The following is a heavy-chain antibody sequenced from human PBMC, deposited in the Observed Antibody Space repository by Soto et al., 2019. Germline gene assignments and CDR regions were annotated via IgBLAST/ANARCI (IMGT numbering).Heavy chain of an antibody. CDR1: GFTFSTYT. D-gene: IGHD3-10*01. J-gene: IGHJ5*01. CDR2: ISSGSSYI. Sequence: GGSLNLSCTAYGFTFSTYTMNWVRQAPGKGLEWISSISSGSSYIYYAGSVKGRFTISRDNAKNSLFLQMNSLRADDTAVYYCARDILSGGAYPDSWGQGTKVTVSS. CDR3: ARDILSGGAYPDS. V-gene: IGHV3-21*01.